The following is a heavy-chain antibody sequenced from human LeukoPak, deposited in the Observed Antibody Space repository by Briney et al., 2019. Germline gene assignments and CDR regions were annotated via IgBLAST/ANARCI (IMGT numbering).Heavy chain of an antibody. CDR3: AKDLARITIFGVVESRMGAFDY. CDR1: GFTFSSYT. Sequence: GGSLRLSCAASGFTFSSYTMGSVPQAPGKGLEWVSAISGIGGNTYYADSVKGQFTISRDNSKNTLYLQMNSLRAEDTAVYYCAKDLARITIFGVVESRMGAFDYWGQGTLVTVSS. D-gene: IGHD3-3*01. V-gene: IGHV3-23*01. CDR2: ISGIGGNT. J-gene: IGHJ4*02.